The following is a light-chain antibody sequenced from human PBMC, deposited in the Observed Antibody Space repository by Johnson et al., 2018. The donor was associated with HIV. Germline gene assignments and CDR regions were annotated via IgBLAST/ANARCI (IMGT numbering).Light chain of an antibody. CDR2: ENT. V-gene: IGLV1-51*02. CDR1: TSNVGNNF. Sequence: QSVLTQPPSVSAAPGQDVIISCSGSTSNVGNNFVSWYQHFPGRAPKLLIYENTKRPSGIPDRFSGSKSGTSATLGITGLHTGDEADYYCGTWDTSLSAGGVFGSGTKVTVL. CDR3: GTWDTSLSAGGV. J-gene: IGLJ1*01.